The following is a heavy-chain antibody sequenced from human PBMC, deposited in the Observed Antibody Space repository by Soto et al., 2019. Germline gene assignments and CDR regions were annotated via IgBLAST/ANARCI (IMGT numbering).Heavy chain of an antibody. D-gene: IGHD3-3*01. CDR3: ARDSSPYYDFWSGFYTYFYY. CDR2: INSDGSST. V-gene: IGHV3-74*01. J-gene: IGHJ4*02. Sequence: GGSLRLSCAVSGFTFSSHWMHWVRQAPGKGLVWVSRINSDGSSTNYADSVKGRFTISRDNAKNTLYLQMNSLRADDTAVYYCARDSSPYYDFWSGFYTYFYYWGQGALVTLSS. CDR1: GFTFSSHW.